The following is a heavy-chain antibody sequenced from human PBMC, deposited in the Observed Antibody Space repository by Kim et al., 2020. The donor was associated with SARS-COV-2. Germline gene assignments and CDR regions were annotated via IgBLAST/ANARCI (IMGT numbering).Heavy chain of an antibody. CDR3: ARLLSYYDILTGYPQDY. Sequence: GGSLRLSCAASGFTFSSYAMHWVRQAPGKGLEWVAVISYDGSNKYYADSVKGRFTISRDNSKNTLYLQMNSLRAEDTAVYYCARLLSYYDILTGYPQDY. J-gene: IGHJ4*01. CDR1: GFTFSSYA. CDR2: ISYDGSNK. V-gene: IGHV3-30-3*01. D-gene: IGHD3-9*01.